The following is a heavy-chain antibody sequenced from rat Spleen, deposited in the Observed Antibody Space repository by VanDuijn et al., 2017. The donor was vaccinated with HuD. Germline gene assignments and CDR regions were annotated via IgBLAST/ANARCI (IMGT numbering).Heavy chain of an antibody. Sequence: EVQLVESGGGLVQPGRSLKLSCAASGFTFSNYGMAWVRQAPTKGLEWVATISYDGSSTYYRDSVKGRFTISRDNAKRTLYLQMNSLRSEDTATYYCTRGGFYRHWGQGVMVTVSS. V-gene: IGHV5-29*01. J-gene: IGHJ2*01. D-gene: IGHD1-2*01. CDR3: TRGGFYRH. CDR2: ISYDGSST. CDR1: GFTFSNYG.